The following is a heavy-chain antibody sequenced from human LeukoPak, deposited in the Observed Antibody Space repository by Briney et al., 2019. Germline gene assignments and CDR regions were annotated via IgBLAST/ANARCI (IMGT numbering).Heavy chain of an antibody. V-gene: IGHV3-30-3*01. CDR2: ISYDGSNK. D-gene: IGHD6-13*01. J-gene: IGHJ4*02. CDR3: ARDNREQQLVPPTFDY. Sequence: GGSLRLPCAASGFTFSSYAMHWVRQAPGKGLEWVAVISYDGSNKYYADSVKGRFTISRDNSKNTLYLQMNSLRAEDTAVYYCARDNREQQLVPPTFDYWGQGTLVTVSS. CDR1: GFTFSSYA.